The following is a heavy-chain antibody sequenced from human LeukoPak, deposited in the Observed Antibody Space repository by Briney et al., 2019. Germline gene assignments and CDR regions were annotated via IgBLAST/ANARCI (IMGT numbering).Heavy chain of an antibody. J-gene: IGHJ6*02. Sequence: SETLSLTCTVSGGSVSSGSYYWSWIRQPPGKGLEWIGYIYYSGSTNYNPSLKSRVTISVDTSKNQFSLKLSSVTAADTAVYYCARDSGDYDFWSGYYPGQNYYYYGMDVWGQGTTVTVSS. D-gene: IGHD3-3*01. V-gene: IGHV4-61*01. CDR3: ARDSGDYDFWSGYYPGQNYYYYGMDV. CDR1: GGSVSSGSYY. CDR2: IYYSGST.